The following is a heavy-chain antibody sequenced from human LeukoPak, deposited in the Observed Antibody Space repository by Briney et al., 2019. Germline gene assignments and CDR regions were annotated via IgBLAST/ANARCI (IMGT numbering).Heavy chain of an antibody. V-gene: IGHV3-49*03. CDR1: GFTFGDYA. CDR3: ARAQTMVAYPFLY. Sequence: PGGSLRLSCTASGFTFGDYAMSWFRQAPGKGLEWVGFIRSKAYGGTTEYAASVKGRFTISRDDSKSIAYLQMNSLKTEDTAVYYCARAQTMVAYPFLYWGQGTLVTVSS. D-gene: IGHD4/OR15-4a*01. CDR2: IRSKAYGGTT. J-gene: IGHJ4*02.